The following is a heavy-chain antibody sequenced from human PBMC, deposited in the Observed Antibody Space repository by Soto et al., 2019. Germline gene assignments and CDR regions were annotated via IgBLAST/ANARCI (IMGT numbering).Heavy chain of an antibody. D-gene: IGHD4-17*01. CDR2: IYRNGNT. J-gene: IGHJ4*02. CDR1: GGSISSNNW. CDR3: VMNGDPFYFDS. Sequence: QVRLQESGPGLVRPSGTLSLTCAVSGGSISSNNWWSWIRQPPGQGLGWIGDIYRNGNTNYNPSLKSRVTISVDKSKNQFSLKLNSVTAADTAIYYCVMNGDPFYFDSWGQGILVAVSS. V-gene: IGHV4-4*02.